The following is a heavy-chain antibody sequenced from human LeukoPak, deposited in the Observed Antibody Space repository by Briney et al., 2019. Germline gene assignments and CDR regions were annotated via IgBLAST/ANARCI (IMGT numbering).Heavy chain of an antibody. J-gene: IGHJ4*02. Sequence: SETLSLTCTVSGGSISSYYWSWIRQPPGKGLEWIGYIYYSGSTNYNPSLKSRVTISGDTSKNQFSLKLSSVTAADTAVYYCARAYYESSAYRHAVYFDYWGQGTLVTVSS. D-gene: IGHD3-22*01. CDR3: ARAYYESSAYRHAVYFDY. V-gene: IGHV4-59*01. CDR1: GGSISSYY. CDR2: IYYSGST.